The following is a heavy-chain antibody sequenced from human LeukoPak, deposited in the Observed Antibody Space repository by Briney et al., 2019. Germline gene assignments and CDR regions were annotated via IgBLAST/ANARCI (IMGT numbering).Heavy chain of an antibody. CDR1: GASISSWY. CDR3: ARETMLAGFASGLGFNY. CDR2: IHGSGNT. Sequence: SETLSLTCTVAGASISSWYWSWIRQPPGKGLEWIGNIHGSGNTNYNPSLRSRVSMSLDTSKNQVSLKLTSVTAADTATYFCARETMLAGFASGLGFNYWGQGILVTVSS. J-gene: IGHJ4*02. D-gene: IGHD6-19*01. V-gene: IGHV4-59*12.